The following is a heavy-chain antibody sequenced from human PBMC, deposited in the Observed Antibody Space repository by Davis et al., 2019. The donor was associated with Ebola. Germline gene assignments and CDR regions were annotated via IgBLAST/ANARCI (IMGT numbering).Heavy chain of an antibody. V-gene: IGHV3-74*01. CDR1: GFTFSSYW. J-gene: IGHJ6*04. CDR2: INSDGSST. Sequence: GESLKISCAASGFTFSSYWMHWVRQAPGKGLVWVSRINSDGSSTSYADFVKGRFTISRDNAKNSLFLQMNSLRAEDTAVCYCASSYAMDVWGKGTTVTVSS. CDR3: ASSYAMDV.